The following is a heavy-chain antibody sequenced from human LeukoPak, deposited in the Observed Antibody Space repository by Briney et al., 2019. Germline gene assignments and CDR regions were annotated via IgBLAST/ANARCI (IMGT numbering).Heavy chain of an antibody. D-gene: IGHD6-13*01. J-gene: IGHJ4*02. Sequence: PGGSLRLSCAASGFTFSSYAMSWVRQAPGKGLEGVSAISGSGGSTYYADSVKGRFTISRDNSKNTLYLQMNSLRAEDTAVYYCAKDLWLQQLLFIFDYWGQGTLVTVSS. CDR1: GFTFSSYA. CDR3: AKDLWLQQLLFIFDY. CDR2: ISGSGGST. V-gene: IGHV3-23*01.